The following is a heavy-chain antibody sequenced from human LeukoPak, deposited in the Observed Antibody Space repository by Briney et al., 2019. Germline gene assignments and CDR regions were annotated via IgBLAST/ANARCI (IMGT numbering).Heavy chain of an antibody. V-gene: IGHV3-23*01. CDR3: AKWGIAVAGTRFHYFDY. CDR2: IRGSGGTT. CDR1: GFTFSSYA. Sequence: PGGSLRLSCAASGFTFSSYAMNWVRQAPGRGLEWVSGIRGSGGTTYYADSMKGRFTISRDNSKNTLYLQMNSLRGEDTAVYYCAKWGIAVAGTRFHYFDYWGQGTLVTVSS. J-gene: IGHJ4*02. D-gene: IGHD6-19*01.